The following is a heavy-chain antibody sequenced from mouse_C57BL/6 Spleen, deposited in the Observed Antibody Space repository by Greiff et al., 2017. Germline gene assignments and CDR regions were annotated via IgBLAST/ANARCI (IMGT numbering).Heavy chain of an antibody. CDR1: GYTFTSYW. Sequence: VQLQQPGAELVKPGASVKLSCKASGYTFTSYWMHWVKQRPGQGLEWIGMIHPNSGSTNYNEKFKSKATLTVDKSSSTAYMQLSSLTSEDSAVYYCARTDYYGSSYYWYCDVWGTGTTVTVSS. D-gene: IGHD1-1*01. CDR2: IHPNSGST. CDR3: ARTDYYGSSYYWYCDV. J-gene: IGHJ1*03. V-gene: IGHV1-64*01.